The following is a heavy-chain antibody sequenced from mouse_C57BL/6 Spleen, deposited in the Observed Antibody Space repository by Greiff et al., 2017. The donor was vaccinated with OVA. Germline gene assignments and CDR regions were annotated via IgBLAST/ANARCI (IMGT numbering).Heavy chain of an antibody. CDR2: IYPGAGDT. CDR1: GYAFSSSW. J-gene: IGHJ2*01. V-gene: IGHV1-82*01. CDR3: AREGVYSNFLDY. Sequence: QVQLQQSGPELVKPGASVKISCKASGYAFSSSWMNWVKQRPGKGLEWIVRIYPGAGDTNYNGKFKGKATLTADKSSSTAYMQLSSRTSEDSAVDVCAREGVYSNFLDYWGQGTTLTVSS. D-gene: IGHD2-5*01.